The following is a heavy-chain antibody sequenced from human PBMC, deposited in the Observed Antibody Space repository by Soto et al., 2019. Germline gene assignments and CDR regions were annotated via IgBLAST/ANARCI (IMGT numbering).Heavy chain of an antibody. Sequence: SETLSLTCTVSGGSISSGGYYWSWIRQHPGKGLEWIGYIYYSGSTYYNPSLKSRVTISVDTSKNQFSLKLSSVTAADTAVYYCATYSSGWFFDYWGQGTLVTVSS. CDR3: ATYSSGWFFDY. V-gene: IGHV4-31*03. D-gene: IGHD6-19*01. CDR2: IYYSGST. J-gene: IGHJ4*02. CDR1: GGSISSGGYY.